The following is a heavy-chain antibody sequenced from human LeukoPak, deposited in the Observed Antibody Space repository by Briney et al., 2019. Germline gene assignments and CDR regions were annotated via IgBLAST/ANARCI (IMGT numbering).Heavy chain of an antibody. CDR3: AREGSYDSSGPKIDY. CDR1: GFTFSSYW. CDR2: IKQDGSEK. J-gene: IGHJ4*02. V-gene: IGHV3-7*01. D-gene: IGHD3-22*01. Sequence: PGGSLRLSCAASGFTFSSYWMSWVRQAPGKGLEWVANIKQDGSEKYYVDSVKGRFTISRDNAKNSLYLQMNSLRAEDTAVYYCAREGSYDSSGPKIDYWGQGTLVTVSS.